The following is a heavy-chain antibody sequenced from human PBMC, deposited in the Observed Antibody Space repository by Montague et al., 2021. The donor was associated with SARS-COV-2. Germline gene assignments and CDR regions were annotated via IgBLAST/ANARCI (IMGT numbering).Heavy chain of an antibody. D-gene: IGHD3-3*01. CDR2: IFWDDDK. J-gene: IGHJ6*02. CDR3: ALQTRFACGMDV. V-gene: IGHV2-5*02. CDR1: GFSLTTTGVG. Sequence: PALVKPTQTLTLTCTFSGFSLTTTGVGVNWIRQPPGKALEWLALIFWDDDKRYSPSLKSRLTITKDTSKNHVVLTMANMDAADTATYYCALQTRFACGMDVWGQGTTINGS.